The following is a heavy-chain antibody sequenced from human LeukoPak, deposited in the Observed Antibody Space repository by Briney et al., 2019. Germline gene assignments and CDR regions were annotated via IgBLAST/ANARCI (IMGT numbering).Heavy chain of an antibody. CDR3: AREWGNVVVTATLYNWFDP. CDR1: GFTFSSYA. CDR2: ISYDGSNK. V-gene: IGHV3-30-3*01. J-gene: IGHJ5*02. Sequence: PGRSLRLSCAASGFTFSSYAMHWVRQAPGKGLEWVAVISYDGSNKYYADSVKGRFTISRDNSKNTLYLQMNSLRAEDTAVYYCAREWGNVVVTATLYNWFDPWGQGTLVTVSS. D-gene: IGHD2-21*02.